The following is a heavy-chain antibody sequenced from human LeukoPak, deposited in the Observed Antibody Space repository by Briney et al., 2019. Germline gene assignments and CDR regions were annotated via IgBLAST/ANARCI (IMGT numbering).Heavy chain of an antibody. CDR2: IRYDGSNK. Sequence: GGSLRLSCAASAFTFSNYGMHWVRQAPGKGLEWVAFIRYDGSNKYYADSVKGRFTISRDNSKNTLYLQMNSLRAEDTAVYYCAKVAVAGTRTYFDYWGQGTLVTVSS. D-gene: IGHD6-19*01. V-gene: IGHV3-30*02. CDR1: AFTFSNYG. CDR3: AKVAVAGTRTYFDY. J-gene: IGHJ4*02.